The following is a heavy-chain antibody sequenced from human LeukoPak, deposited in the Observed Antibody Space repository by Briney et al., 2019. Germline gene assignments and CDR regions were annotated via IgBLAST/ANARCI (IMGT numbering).Heavy chain of an antibody. CDR2: IKQDGSEK. Sequence: GGSLRLSCAASGFTFSSYWMSWVRQAPGKGLEWVANIKQDGSEKYYVDSVKGRFTMSRDNAKNSLYLQMNSLRAEGTAVYYCARGGDIVVVPAANHAFDIWGQGTMVTVSS. J-gene: IGHJ3*02. D-gene: IGHD2-2*01. CDR3: ARGGDIVVVPAANHAFDI. CDR1: GFTFSSYW. V-gene: IGHV3-7*01.